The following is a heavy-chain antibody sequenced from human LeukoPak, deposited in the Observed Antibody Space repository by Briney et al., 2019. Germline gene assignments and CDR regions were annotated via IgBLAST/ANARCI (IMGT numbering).Heavy chain of an antibody. V-gene: IGHV4-34*01. D-gene: IGHD6-19*01. CDR3: ARVVVAGSFDY. CDR1: GGSFSGYY. Sequence: PSETLSLTCAVYGGSFSGYYRSWIRQPPGKGLEWIGEINHSGSTNYNPSLKSRVTISVDTSKNQFSLKLSSVTAADTAVYYCARVVVAGSFDYWGQGTLVTVSS. J-gene: IGHJ4*02. CDR2: INHSGST.